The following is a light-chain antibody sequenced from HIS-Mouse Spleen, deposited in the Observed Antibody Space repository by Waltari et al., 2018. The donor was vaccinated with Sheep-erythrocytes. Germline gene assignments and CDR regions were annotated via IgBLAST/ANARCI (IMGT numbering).Light chain of an antibody. CDR3: QAWDSSTAWNVV. J-gene: IGLJ2*01. Sequence: QSALTQPRSVSGSPGQSVPISCPGPSSAVGGYNYFSWYQQPPGKAPKLMIYDVSKRPSGVPDRFSGSNSGNTATLTISGTQAMDEADYYCQAWDSSTAWNVVFGGGTKLTVL. CDR2: DVS. CDR1: SSAVGGYNY. V-gene: IGLV2-11*01.